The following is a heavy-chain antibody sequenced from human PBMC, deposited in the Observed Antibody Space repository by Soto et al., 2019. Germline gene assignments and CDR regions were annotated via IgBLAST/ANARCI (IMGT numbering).Heavy chain of an antibody. CDR3: AKDKVPVVVTAPLDY. CDR2: ISYDGSNK. V-gene: IGHV3-30*18. Sequence: GGALRLSCAASGFTFSSYGMHWVCQAPGKGLEWVAVISYDGSNKYYADDVKGRFTISRDNSKNTLYLQMTSLRAEDTAVYYCAKDKVPVVVTAPLDYWGQGTLVTVSS. D-gene: IGHD2-21*02. J-gene: IGHJ4*02. CDR1: GFTFSSYG.